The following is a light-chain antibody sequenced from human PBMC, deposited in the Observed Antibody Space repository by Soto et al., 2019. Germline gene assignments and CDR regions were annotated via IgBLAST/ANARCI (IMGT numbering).Light chain of an antibody. CDR1: QTFNNY. CDR3: QNNTNWPPIT. Sequence: VLTQSPATLSLSPGERATLSCRASQTFNNYLAWYQQKPGQAPRLIIYHTSNRATGIPARFSGSGSGTDFTLTISSLEPEDFAVYYCQNNTNWPPITFGQGTRLEIK. J-gene: IGKJ5*01. CDR2: HTS. V-gene: IGKV3-11*01.